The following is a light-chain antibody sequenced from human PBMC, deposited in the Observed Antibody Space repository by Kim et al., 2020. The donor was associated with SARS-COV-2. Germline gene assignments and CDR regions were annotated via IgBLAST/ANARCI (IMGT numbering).Light chain of an antibody. J-gene: IGKJ2*03. CDR3: QQYNNLLYS. CDR2: DAS. CDR1: QDTSNY. V-gene: IGKV1-33*01. Sequence: DIQMTQSPYSLSASVGDRVTITCQASQDTSNYLNWYQQKPGKAPKLLIYDASNLETGVPSRFSGSESGTEFTFTISSLQPEDIATYYCQQYNNLLYSFGQGTKLEI.